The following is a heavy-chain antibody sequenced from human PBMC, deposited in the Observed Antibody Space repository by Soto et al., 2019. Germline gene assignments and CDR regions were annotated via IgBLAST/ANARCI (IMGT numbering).Heavy chain of an antibody. V-gene: IGHV3-33*01. CDR2: IWYDGSNK. Sequence: GGSLRLSCAASGFTFSSYGMHWVRQAPGKGLEWVAVIWYDGSNKYYADSVKGRFTISRDNSKNTLYLQMNSLRAEDTAVYYCATTMGSFGVVIRVTQYYFDYWGQGTLVTVSS. J-gene: IGHJ4*02. D-gene: IGHD3-3*01. CDR1: GFTFSSYG. CDR3: ATTMGSFGVVIRVTQYYFDY.